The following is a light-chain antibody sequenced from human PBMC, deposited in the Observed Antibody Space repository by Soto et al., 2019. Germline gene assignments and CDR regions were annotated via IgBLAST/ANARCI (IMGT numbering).Light chain of an antibody. V-gene: IGKV1-12*01. Sequence: DIQMTQSPSFVSASVGDRVTITCRASQGISNWLAWYQEKPGKAPKLLIYATSNLQGGVPSRFSGSGSGTDFTLTIGSLQPEDSATYYCQQSSSFPLTFGPGTKVDIK. CDR2: ATS. CDR1: QGISNW. CDR3: QQSSSFPLT. J-gene: IGKJ3*01.